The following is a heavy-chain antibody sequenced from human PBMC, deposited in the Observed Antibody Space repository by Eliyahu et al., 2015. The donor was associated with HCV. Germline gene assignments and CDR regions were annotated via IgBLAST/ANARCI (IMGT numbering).Heavy chain of an antibody. CDR3: AKDRVRVTAPGTSDY. V-gene: IGHV3-23*01. CDR1: GFTFSNYA. J-gene: IGHJ4*02. Sequence: EVQLLESGGGLVQPGGSLRLSCXASGFTFSNYAMSWVRQAPGKGLEWVSXISGSGSSTYYADSVKGRFTISRDNSKNSLYLQMNSLRAEDTAVYYCAKDRVRVTAPGTSDYWGQGTLVTVSS. CDR2: ISGSGSST. D-gene: IGHD6-13*01.